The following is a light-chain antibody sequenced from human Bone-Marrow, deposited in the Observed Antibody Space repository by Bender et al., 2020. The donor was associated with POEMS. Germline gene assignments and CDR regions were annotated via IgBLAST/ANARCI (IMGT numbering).Light chain of an antibody. V-gene: IGLV2-8*01. CDR3: SSYTSTSTYV. CDR2: DVS. Sequence: QSALTQPPSASGSPGQSVTISCTGTSSDVGGYNYVSWYQQHPDKAPKLIIYDVSQRPSGVPDRFSGSKSGNTASLSISGLQAEDEADYYCSSYTSTSTYVFGTGTKVTVL. J-gene: IGLJ1*01. CDR1: SSDVGGYNY.